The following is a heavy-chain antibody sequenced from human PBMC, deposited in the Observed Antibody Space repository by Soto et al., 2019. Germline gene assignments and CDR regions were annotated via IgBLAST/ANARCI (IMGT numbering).Heavy chain of an antibody. CDR2: VNPNNGDT. D-gene: IGHD3-10*01. Sequence: ASVKVSCKASGYTFSNYDMNWVRQATGQGPEWIGWVNPNNGDTGYAQKFQGRVTLTTDISTTTAYMELTSLRSEDSAIYYCAKVSRKGSAIDFDYWGQGTLVTVSS. V-gene: IGHV1-8*01. J-gene: IGHJ4*02. CDR3: AKVSRKGSAIDFDY. CDR1: GYTFSNYD.